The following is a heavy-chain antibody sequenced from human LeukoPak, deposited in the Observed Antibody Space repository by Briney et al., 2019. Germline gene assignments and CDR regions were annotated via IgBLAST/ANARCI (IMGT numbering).Heavy chain of an antibody. D-gene: IGHD3-22*01. CDR1: GGSISSSSYY. Sequence: SETLSLTCTVSGGSISSSSYYWGWICQPPGKGLEWIGSIYYSGSTYYNPSLKSRVTISVDTSKNQFSLKLSSVTAADTAVYYCARQDKDYYDSSGYSELFDYWGQGTLVTVSS. J-gene: IGHJ4*02. CDR3: ARQDKDYYDSSGYSELFDY. CDR2: IYYSGST. V-gene: IGHV4-39*01.